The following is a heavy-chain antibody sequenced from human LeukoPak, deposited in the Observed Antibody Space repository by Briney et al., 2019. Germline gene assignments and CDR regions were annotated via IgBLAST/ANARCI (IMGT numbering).Heavy chain of an antibody. J-gene: IGHJ3*02. Sequence: ASVKVSCKASGYTFTSYDINWVRQATGQGLEWMGWMNPNSGNTGYAQKFQGRVTITRNTSISTAYMELSSLRSEDTAVYYCARGLVPRYLRYFDWLLYDAFDIWGQGTMITVSS. CDR1: GYTFTSYD. D-gene: IGHD3-9*01. CDR2: MNPNSGNT. CDR3: ARGLVPRYLRYFDWLLYDAFDI. V-gene: IGHV1-8*03.